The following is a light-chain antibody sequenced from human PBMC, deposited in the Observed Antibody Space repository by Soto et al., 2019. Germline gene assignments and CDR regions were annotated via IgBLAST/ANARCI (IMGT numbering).Light chain of an antibody. V-gene: IGLV2-14*01. Sequence: QSALTQPASVSGSPGQSITISCTGTSSDVGGYNYVSWYQQHPGKAPKLMIFEVSDRPSGVSNRFSGSKSANTASLTISGLQAEDEADYYGSSYASSSYVFGTGTKLTVL. CDR3: SSYASSSYV. CDR1: SSDVGGYNY. J-gene: IGLJ1*01. CDR2: EVS.